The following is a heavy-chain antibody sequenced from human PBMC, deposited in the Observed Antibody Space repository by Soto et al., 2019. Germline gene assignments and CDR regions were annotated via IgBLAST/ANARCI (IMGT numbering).Heavy chain of an antibody. CDR2: INAGNGNT. Sequence: ASVKVSCKASGYTFTSYAMHWVRQAPGQRLEWMGWINAGNGNTKYSQKFQGRVTITRDTSASTAHMELSSLRSEDTAVYYCARGVRATITVHRFDYWGQGTLVTVSS. CDR1: GYTFTSYA. D-gene: IGHD5-12*01. CDR3: ARGVRATITVHRFDY. V-gene: IGHV1-3*01. J-gene: IGHJ4*02.